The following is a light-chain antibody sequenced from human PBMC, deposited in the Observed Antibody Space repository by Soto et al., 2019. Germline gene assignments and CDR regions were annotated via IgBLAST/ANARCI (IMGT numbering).Light chain of an antibody. J-gene: IGKJ1*01. Sequence: DIQMTQSPSSLSAYVGDRVTITCRASQSISSYLNWYHQRPGKAPKLLIYGASSLQSGVPSRFSGSGSGTDFTLTISSLQPEDFATYYCQQSYTTPRTFGQGTKVDIK. CDR1: QSISSY. CDR3: QQSYTTPRT. CDR2: GAS. V-gene: IGKV1-39*01.